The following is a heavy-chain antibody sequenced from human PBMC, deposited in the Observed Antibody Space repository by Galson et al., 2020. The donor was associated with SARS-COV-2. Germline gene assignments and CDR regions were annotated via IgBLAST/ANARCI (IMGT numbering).Heavy chain of an antibody. CDR1: GFTFSDYY. J-gene: IGHJ5*02. D-gene: IGHD4-17*01. V-gene: IGHV3-11*01. CDR2: ISSSGSTI. CDR3: AREVSRVTTGSWFDP. Sequence: GGSLRLSCAASGFTFSDYYMSWIRQAPGKGLEWVSYISSSGSTIYYADSVKGRFTISRDNAKNSLYLQMNSLRAEDTAVYYCAREVSRVTTGSWFDPWGQGTLVTVSS.